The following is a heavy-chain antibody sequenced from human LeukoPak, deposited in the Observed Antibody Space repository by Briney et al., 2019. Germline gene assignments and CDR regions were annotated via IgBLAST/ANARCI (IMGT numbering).Heavy chain of an antibody. CDR3: ARDRYCSSTSCYSPAY. V-gene: IGHV3-48*01. CDR1: GFTFSSYS. CDR2: ISSSSSTI. D-gene: IGHD2-2*01. J-gene: IGHJ4*02. Sequence: GGSLRLSCAASGFTFSSYSMNWVRQAPGKGLEWVSYISSSSSTIYYADSVKGRFTISRDNAKNSLYLQMNSLRAEDTAVYYCARDRYCSSTSCYSPAYWGQGTLATVSS.